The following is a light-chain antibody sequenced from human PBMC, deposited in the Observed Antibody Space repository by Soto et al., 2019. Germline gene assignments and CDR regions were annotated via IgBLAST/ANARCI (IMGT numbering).Light chain of an antibody. V-gene: IGKV3-15*01. J-gene: IGKJ2*01. CDR2: GAS. Sequence: EIVLTQSPGTLSVSPGERVTLSCRASQSVSDNLAWYQQKPGQAPRLLIYGASTRATTIPARFSGSGSGTEFTLTISSLQSEDFAVYYCQQSNNWPYTFGQGTKLDIK. CDR1: QSVSDN. CDR3: QQSNNWPYT.